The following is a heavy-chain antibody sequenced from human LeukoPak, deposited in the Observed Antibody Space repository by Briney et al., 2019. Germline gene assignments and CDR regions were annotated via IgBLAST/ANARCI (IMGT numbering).Heavy chain of an antibody. CDR2: VYNSEYT. J-gene: IGHJ5*02. CDR1: GGSISSYY. D-gene: IGHD1-26*01. CDR3: ARHAIYSGGYSFWFDP. Sequence: SETLSLTCTVSGGSISSYYWSWIRQPPGKGLKWIAYVYNSEYTNYSRSLKSRDSISGDTSKNLCSLRLTSVTAADTAVYYCARHAIYSGGYSFWFDPWGLGTLVTVS. V-gene: IGHV4-59*08.